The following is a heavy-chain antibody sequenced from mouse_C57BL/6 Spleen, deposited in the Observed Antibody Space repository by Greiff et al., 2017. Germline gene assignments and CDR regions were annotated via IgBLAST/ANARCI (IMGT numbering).Heavy chain of an antibody. CDR2: ISSGGDYI. CDR1: GFTFSSYA. V-gene: IGHV5-9-1*02. Sequence: EVKVVESGEGLVKPGGSLKLSCAASGFTFSSYAMSWVRQTPEKRLEWVAYISSGGDYIYYADTVKGRFTISRANARNTLYLQMSSLKSEDTAMYYCTREDDYDVWVPMDYWGQGTSVTVSS. J-gene: IGHJ4*01. D-gene: IGHD2-4*01. CDR3: TREDDYDVWVPMDY.